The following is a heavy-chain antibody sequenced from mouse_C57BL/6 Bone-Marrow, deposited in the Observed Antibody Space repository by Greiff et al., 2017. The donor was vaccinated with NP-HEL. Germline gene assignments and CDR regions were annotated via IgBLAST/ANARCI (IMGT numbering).Heavy chain of an antibody. CDR2: INPDSSTI. CDR1: GIDFSRYW. V-gene: IGHV4-1*01. Sequence: EVKLLESGGGLVQPGGSLKLSCAASGIDFSRYWMSWVRRAPGKGLEWIGEINPDSSTINYAPSLKDKFIISRDNAKNTLYLQMSKVRSEDTALYYCASPYYGSSPPWFAYWGQGTLVTVSA. J-gene: IGHJ3*01. D-gene: IGHD1-1*01. CDR3: ASPYYGSSPPWFAY.